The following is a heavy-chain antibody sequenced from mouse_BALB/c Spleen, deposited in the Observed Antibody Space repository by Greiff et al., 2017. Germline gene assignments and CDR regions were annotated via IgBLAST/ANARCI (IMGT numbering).Heavy chain of an antibody. Sequence: QVQLKQPGAELVKPGASVKLSCKASGYTFTSYWMHWVKQRPGQGLEWIGEINPSNGRTNYNEKFKSKATLTVDKSSSTAYMQLSSLTSEDSAVYYCALYYGYDGGFAYWGQGTLVTVSA. CDR2: INPSNGRT. CDR3: ALYYGYDGGFAY. V-gene: IGHV1S81*02. D-gene: IGHD2-2*01. CDR1: GYTFTSYW. J-gene: IGHJ3*01.